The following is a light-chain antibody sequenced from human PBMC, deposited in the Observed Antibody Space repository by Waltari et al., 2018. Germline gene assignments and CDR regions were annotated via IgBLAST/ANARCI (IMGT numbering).Light chain of an antibody. Sequence: DIQMTQSPSTLSASVGDRVTITCRASQSISKLAWYQQKPGKAPNLLIYKAATLQSGVPSRFSGSGYGTEFTLTISSLQPDDFATYYCQQYNSYPLTFGRGTKVEIK. CDR2: KAA. CDR1: QSISK. CDR3: QQYNSYPLT. J-gene: IGKJ4*01. V-gene: IGKV1-5*03.